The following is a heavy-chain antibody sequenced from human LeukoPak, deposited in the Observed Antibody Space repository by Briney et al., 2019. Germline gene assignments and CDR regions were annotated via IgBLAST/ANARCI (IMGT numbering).Heavy chain of an antibody. CDR2: ISAYNGNT. D-gene: IGHD2-15*01. J-gene: IGHJ4*02. CDR1: GYTFTSYG. Sequence: ASVKVSCKASGYTFTSYGISGVRQAPGQGLEWVGWISAYNGNTNYAQKLQGRVTMTTDTSTSTAYMEPKSLRSDDAAVYYCARWGYCSGGSCYVGFDYWGEGTLVTVSS. CDR3: ARWGYCSGGSCYVGFDY. V-gene: IGHV1-18*01.